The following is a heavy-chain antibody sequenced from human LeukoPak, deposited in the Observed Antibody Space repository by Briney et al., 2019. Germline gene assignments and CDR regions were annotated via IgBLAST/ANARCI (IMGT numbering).Heavy chain of an antibody. V-gene: IGHV5-51*01. D-gene: IGHD3-22*01. CDR3: ARSLGLYDSSGFNWFDP. CDR2: IYPGDSDT. J-gene: IGHJ5*02. Sequence: GESLKISCKGSGYSFTSYWIGWVRQMPGKGLEWMGIIYPGDSDTSYSPSFQGQVTISADKSISTAYLQWSSLKASDTAMYYCARSLGLYDSSGFNWFDPWGQGTLVTVSS. CDR1: GYSFTSYW.